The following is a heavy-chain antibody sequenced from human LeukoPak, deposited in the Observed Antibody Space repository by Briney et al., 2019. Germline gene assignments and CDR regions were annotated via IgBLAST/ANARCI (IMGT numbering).Heavy chain of an antibody. Sequence: GASVKVSCKASGYTFTSYGISWVRQAPGQGLEWMGGIIPIFDITNYAQKFQGRVTLTADESTSTAYMELSSLRSDDMAVYYCARDLGTRDGYNPPNLFDNWGQGTLVTVSS. J-gene: IGHJ4*02. CDR1: GYTFTSYG. D-gene: IGHD5-24*01. V-gene: IGHV1-69*13. CDR3: ARDLGTRDGYNPPNLFDN. CDR2: IIPIFDIT.